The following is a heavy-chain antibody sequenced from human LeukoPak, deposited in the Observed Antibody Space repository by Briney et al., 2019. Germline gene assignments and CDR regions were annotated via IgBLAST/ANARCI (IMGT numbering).Heavy chain of an antibody. CDR3: TRSLDY. V-gene: IGHV3-30*03. CDR1: GFTFSSYA. D-gene: IGHD2-15*01. Sequence: GGSLRLSCTASGFTFSSYAMHWVRQAPGKGLEWVAVISYDGSNKGYADSLKGRFTISRDNSKNSLYLQMNSLRAEDTAVYYCTRSLDYWGQGTLVTVSS. CDR2: ISYDGSNK. J-gene: IGHJ4*02.